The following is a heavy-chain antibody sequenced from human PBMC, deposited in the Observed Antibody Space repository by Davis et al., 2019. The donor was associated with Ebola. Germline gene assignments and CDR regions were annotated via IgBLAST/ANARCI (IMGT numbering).Heavy chain of an antibody. D-gene: IGHD3-22*01. CDR2: ISGSGGST. CDR3: AKNQYYYDSSGYYRG. Sequence: GESLKISCAASGFTFSSYWMSWVRQAPGKGLEWVSAISGSGGSTYYADSVKGRFTISRDNSKNTLYLQMNSLRAEDTAVYYCAKNQYYYDSSGYYRGWGQGTLVTVSS. CDR1: GFTFSSYW. J-gene: IGHJ4*02. V-gene: IGHV3-23*01.